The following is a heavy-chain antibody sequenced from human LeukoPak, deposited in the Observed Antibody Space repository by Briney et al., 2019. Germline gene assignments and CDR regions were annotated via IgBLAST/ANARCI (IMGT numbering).Heavy chain of an antibody. CDR1: GGSISSHY. J-gene: IGHJ5*02. V-gene: IGHV4-59*11. CDR3: ARGGTTVTPGLLWFDP. D-gene: IGHD4-17*01. Sequence: PSETLSLSCSVSGGSISSHYWSWIRQPPGKGLEWIGYIYYSGSTKYNPSLKSRVTISVDTSKNQFSLKLSSVTAADTAVYYCARGGTTVTPGLLWFDPWGQGTLVTVSS. CDR2: IYYSGST.